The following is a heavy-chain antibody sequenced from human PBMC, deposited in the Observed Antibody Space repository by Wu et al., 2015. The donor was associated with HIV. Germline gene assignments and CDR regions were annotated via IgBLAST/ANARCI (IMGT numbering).Heavy chain of an antibody. Sequence: QVQLVQSGAEATKPGASVKVSCGTSGYTFTNYYIHWVRQAPGHGLEWMAWVNPSGGATIYAETFEGRVTITTDTSMKTVYMELESLTSGDTAMYFCARDATPITTEFDYWGQGTLITVSS. CDR1: GYTFTNYY. CDR3: ARDATPITTEFDY. J-gene: IGHJ4*02. CDR2: VNPSGGAT. V-gene: IGHV1-2*02. D-gene: IGHD4-11*01.